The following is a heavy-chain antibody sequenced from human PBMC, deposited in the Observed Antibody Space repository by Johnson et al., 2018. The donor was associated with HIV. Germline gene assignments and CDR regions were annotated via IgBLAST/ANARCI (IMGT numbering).Heavy chain of an antibody. V-gene: IGHV3-13*01. CDR2: LGTAGDT. D-gene: IGHD3-3*01. Sequence: VQLVESGGGVVRPGGSLRLSCAASGFTFSNYDMYWVRQPTGKGLEWVSGLGTAGDTYYAGSLKGRFTISREDAKNSLYLQMNSLRAGDTAVYYCARGGSRTTIFGVDINMGAFDSWGQGTMVTVSS. CDR1: GFTFSNYD. J-gene: IGHJ3*02. CDR3: ARGGSRTTIFGVDINMGAFDS.